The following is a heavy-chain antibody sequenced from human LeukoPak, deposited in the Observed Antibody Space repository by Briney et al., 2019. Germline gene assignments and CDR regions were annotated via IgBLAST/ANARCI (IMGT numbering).Heavy chain of an antibody. CDR1: DDSFSSHY. V-gene: IGHV4-59*11. Sequence: SETLSLTCAVSDDSFSSHYWTWIRQPPGRGLEWIGYISYIGSTNYNPSLKGRVTISIDTSKNQFSLKLSSVTAADTAVYYCARGLDYGGNSVDYWGQGTLVTVSS. CDR3: ARGLDYGGNSVDY. J-gene: IGHJ4*02. CDR2: ISYIGST. D-gene: IGHD4-23*01.